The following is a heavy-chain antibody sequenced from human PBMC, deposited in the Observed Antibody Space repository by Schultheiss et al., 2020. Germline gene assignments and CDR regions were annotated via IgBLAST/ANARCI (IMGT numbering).Heavy chain of an antibody. CDR1: GGSISSYY. J-gene: IGHJ4*02. CDR2: IYYSGST. Sequence: SETLSLTCTVSGGSISSYYWSWIRQPPGKGLEWIGYIYYSGSTNYNPSLKSRVTISVDTSKNQFSLKVTSVSAADTAVYYCARRHCDGSSCYSAFDYWGQGTLVTVSS. V-gene: IGHV4-59*08. CDR3: ARRHCDGSSCYSAFDY. D-gene: IGHD2-15*01.